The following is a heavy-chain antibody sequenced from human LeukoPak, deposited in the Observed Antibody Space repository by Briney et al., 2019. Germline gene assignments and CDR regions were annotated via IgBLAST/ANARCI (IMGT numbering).Heavy chain of an antibody. D-gene: IGHD3-3*01. CDR3: ASTSWIGYDY. V-gene: IGHV3-7*01. CDR2: IKADGSEK. J-gene: IGHJ4*02. CDR1: GFSLNYYW. Sequence: GGSLRLSCTASGFSLNYYWMTWVRQAPGKGLEWVANIKADGSEKYYVDSVKGRFIVSRDNAKNSLYLEMNSLRVEDTAVYYCASTSWIGYDYWGQGTLVTVSS.